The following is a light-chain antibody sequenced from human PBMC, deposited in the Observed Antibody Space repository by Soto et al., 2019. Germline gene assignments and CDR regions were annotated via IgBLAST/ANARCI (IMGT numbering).Light chain of an antibody. V-gene: IGLV4-60*02. CDR1: SGHSSYI. CDR2: LEGSGSY. J-gene: IGLJ2*01. Sequence: QPVLTQSSSASASLGSSVKLTCTLSSGHSSYIIAWHQQQPGKAPRYLMKLEGSGSYNKGSGVPDRFSGSSSGADRYLTTSNLQFEDEADYYCETWDSKVVFGGGTKVTVL. CDR3: ETWDSKVV.